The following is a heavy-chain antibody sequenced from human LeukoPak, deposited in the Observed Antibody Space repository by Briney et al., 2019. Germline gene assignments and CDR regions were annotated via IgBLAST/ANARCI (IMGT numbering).Heavy chain of an antibody. Sequence: ASVKVSCKASGYTFTNYGITWVRQAPGQGLEWMGWISAYTGNTNYAQKVQGRVTMTEDTSTDTAYMELSSLRSEDTAVYYCAALLRYFDWPTRTWGQGTLVTVSS. V-gene: IGHV1-18*01. CDR3: AALLRYFDWPTRT. D-gene: IGHD3-9*01. J-gene: IGHJ5*02. CDR2: ISAYTGNT. CDR1: GYTFTNYG.